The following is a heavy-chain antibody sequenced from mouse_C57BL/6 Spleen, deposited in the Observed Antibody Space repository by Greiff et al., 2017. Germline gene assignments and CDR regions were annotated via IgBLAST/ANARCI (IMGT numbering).Heavy chain of an antibody. CDR2: IYPGDGDT. CDR1: GYAFSSSW. Sequence: QVQLQQSGPELVKPGASVKISCKASGYAFSSSWMNWVKQRPGKGLEWIGRIYPGDGDTNYNGKFKGKATLTADKSSSTAYMQLSSLTSEDSAVYYCARHDGNYVRAMDYWGQGTSVTVSS. CDR3: ARHDGNYVRAMDY. D-gene: IGHD2-1*01. J-gene: IGHJ4*01. V-gene: IGHV1-82*01.